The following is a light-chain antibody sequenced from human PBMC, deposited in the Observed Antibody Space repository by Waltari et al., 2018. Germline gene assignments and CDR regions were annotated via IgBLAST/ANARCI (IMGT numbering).Light chain of an antibody. CDR2: EVS. Sequence: QSALTHPPSASGSPGQSVTIPCTGTSCHYSSWFQHHPGKAPKLMIYEVSKRPSGVPDRFSGSKSGNTASLTVSGLQADDEAHYYCSSYADNTLVFGGGTKLTVL. CDR1: SCHY. V-gene: IGLV2-8*01. CDR3: SSYADNTLV. J-gene: IGLJ3*02.